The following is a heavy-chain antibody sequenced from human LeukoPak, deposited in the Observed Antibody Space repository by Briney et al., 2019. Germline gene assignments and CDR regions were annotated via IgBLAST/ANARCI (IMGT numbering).Heavy chain of an antibody. CDR3: ARVVATIRSKWFDP. CDR2: INHSGST. Sequence: PSETLSLTCAVYGGSFSGYYWSGVRQPPGKGLEGVGEINHSGSTNYNPSLKRRVTISVHPSKNHFSLKLRSVTAADTAVYYCARVVATIRSKWFDPWAREPWSPSPQ. D-gene: IGHD5-12*01. J-gene: IGHJ5*02. CDR1: GGSFSGYY. V-gene: IGHV4-34*01.